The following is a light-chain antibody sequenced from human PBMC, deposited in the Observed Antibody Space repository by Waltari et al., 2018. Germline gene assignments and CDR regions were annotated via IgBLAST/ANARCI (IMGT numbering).Light chain of an antibody. J-gene: IGKJ1*01. V-gene: IGKV3-20*01. CDR2: RAS. CDR3: QQHGTLPAT. Sequence: EIVLTQSPGTASLSPGERVTLSCRASQSVGSSSFAWYHQKPGQAPRLVIYRASRRATCIPDRFSGSGSGTDFSLTISRLEPEDFAVYYCQQHGTLPATFGQGTKVEIK. CDR1: QSVGSSS.